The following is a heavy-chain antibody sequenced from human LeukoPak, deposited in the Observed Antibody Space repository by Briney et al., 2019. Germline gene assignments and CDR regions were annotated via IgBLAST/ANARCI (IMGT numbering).Heavy chain of an antibody. CDR1: GGSISSNTW. CDR2: LYHTGST. CDR3: ARVNYYDSNLLDFDY. J-gene: IGHJ4*02. Sequence: PSETLSLTCAVSGGSISSNTWWSWVRQPPGKGLEWIGELYHTGSTNYNPSLKSRLSISVDKSKSQFSLKPSSVTAADTAVYYCARVNYYDSNLLDFDYWGQGTLVTVSS. V-gene: IGHV4-4*02. D-gene: IGHD3-22*01.